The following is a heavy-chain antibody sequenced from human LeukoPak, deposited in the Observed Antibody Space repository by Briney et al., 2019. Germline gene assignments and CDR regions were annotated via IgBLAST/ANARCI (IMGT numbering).Heavy chain of an antibody. CDR1: GYSISSGYY. Sequence: SETLSLTCTVSGYSISSGYYWGWIRQPPGKGLEWIGSIYHSGSTYYNPSLKSRVTISVDTSKNQFSLKLGSVTAADTAVYYCARGQQLLDWFDPWGQGTLVTVSS. V-gene: IGHV4-38-2*02. J-gene: IGHJ5*02. CDR2: IYHSGST. CDR3: ARGQQLLDWFDP. D-gene: IGHD6-13*01.